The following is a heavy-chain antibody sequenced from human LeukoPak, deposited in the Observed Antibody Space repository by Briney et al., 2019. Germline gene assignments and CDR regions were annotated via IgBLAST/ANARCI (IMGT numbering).Heavy chain of an antibody. Sequence: GGSLRLSCAASGFTFSSYSMNWVRQAPGKGLEWVSFISSGGRIIYYADSVKGRFTISRDNGKNSLYLQMNSLRDEDTAVYYCARLFGGDSGNFNYWGQGTLVTVSS. V-gene: IGHV3-48*02. J-gene: IGHJ4*02. CDR3: ARLFGGDSGNFNY. CDR1: GFTFSSYS. D-gene: IGHD2-21*02. CDR2: ISSGGRII.